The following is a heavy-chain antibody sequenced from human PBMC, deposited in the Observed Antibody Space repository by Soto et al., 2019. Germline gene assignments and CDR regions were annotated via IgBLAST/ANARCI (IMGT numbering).Heavy chain of an antibody. J-gene: IGHJ5*02. CDR3: ARVRCSGGSCYPNWFDP. V-gene: IGHV1-69*01. CDR1: GGTFSSYA. D-gene: IGHD2-15*01. CDR2: IIPIFGTA. Sequence: QVQLVQSGAEVKKPGSSVKVSCKASGGTFSSYAISWVRQAPGQGLEWMGGIIPIFGTANYAQKFQGRVTITADESTRTAYMELSSLRSEDTAVYYCARVRCSGGSCYPNWFDPWGQGTLVTVSS.